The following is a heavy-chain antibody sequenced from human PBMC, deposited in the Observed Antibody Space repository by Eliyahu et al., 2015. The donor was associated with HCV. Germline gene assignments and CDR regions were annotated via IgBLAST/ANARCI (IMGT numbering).Heavy chain of an antibody. CDR2: IYSSGST. Sequence: QVQLQESGPGLVKPSETLFLTCTVSGGSISSYYWSWIRQPAGKGLEWIGRIYSSGSTNYNPSLKSRVTMSVDTSKNQFSLKLSSVTAADTAVYYCAREGVDFWSGYQYYFDYWGQGTLVTVSS. D-gene: IGHD3-3*01. CDR1: GGSISSYY. V-gene: IGHV4-4*07. J-gene: IGHJ4*02. CDR3: AREGVDFWSGYQYYFDY.